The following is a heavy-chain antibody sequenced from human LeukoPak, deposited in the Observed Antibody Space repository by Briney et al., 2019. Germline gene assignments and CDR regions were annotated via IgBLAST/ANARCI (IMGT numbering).Heavy chain of an antibody. J-gene: IGHJ3*02. CDR2: IYYSGST. V-gene: IGHV4-59*01. D-gene: IGHD3-22*01. CDR3: AGGGRYYYDGSGREAFDI. CDR1: GGSISMFF. Sequence: PETLSLTCIVSGGSISMFFWSWVRPPPGAGRGWIGYIYYSGSTNYNPPLTGRVTLPVDTPKEQTTWNRSSVTAGATAGFFCAGGGRYYYDGSGREAFDICSQATMLTVYS.